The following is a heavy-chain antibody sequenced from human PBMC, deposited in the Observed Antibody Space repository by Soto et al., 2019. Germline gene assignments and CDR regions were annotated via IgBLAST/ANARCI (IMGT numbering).Heavy chain of an antibody. CDR2: IYYSGST. CDR3: ARAGSVAKFWSGYDPYYFDY. J-gene: IGHJ4*02. Sequence: SEILSLTCTVSGGSISSGDYYWSWIRQPPGKGLEWIGYIYYSGSTYYNPSLKSRVTISVDTSKNQFSLKLSSVTAADTAVYYCARAGSVAKFWSGYDPYYFDYWGQGTLVTVSS. CDR1: GGSISSGDYY. D-gene: IGHD3-3*01. V-gene: IGHV4-30-4*01.